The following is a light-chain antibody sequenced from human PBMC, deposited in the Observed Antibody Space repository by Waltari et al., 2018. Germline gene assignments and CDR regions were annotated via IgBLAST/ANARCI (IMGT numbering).Light chain of an antibody. Sequence: QSALAQPASVSGSPGQSITISCTGTSSDVGGFNYVSWYQQHPGKAPKLIIYSVTIRPPGVSERCSGSKSGNTASLPISGLQAEDEAYYCCSSYTSTSTWVFGRGTKLTVL. V-gene: IGLV2-14*03. CDR1: SSDVGGFNY. J-gene: IGLJ3*02. CDR3: SSYTSTSTWV. CDR2: SVT.